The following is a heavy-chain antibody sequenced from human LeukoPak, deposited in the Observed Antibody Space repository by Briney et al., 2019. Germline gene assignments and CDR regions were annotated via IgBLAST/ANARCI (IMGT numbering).Heavy chain of an antibody. CDR1: GYSISSDYY. V-gene: IGHV4-59*01. Sequence: PSETLSLTCTVSGYSISSDYYWSWIRQPPGKGLEWIGYIYYSGSTNYNPSLKSRVTISVDTSKNQFSLKLSSVTAADTAVYYCARDGIGGFDYWGQGTLVTVSS. CDR2: IYYSGST. J-gene: IGHJ4*02. D-gene: IGHD3-10*01. CDR3: ARDGIGGFDY.